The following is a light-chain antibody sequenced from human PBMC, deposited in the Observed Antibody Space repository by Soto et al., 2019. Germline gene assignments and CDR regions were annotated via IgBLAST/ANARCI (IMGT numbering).Light chain of an antibody. CDR2: EVS. V-gene: IGLV2-8*01. CDR1: SSDVGGYNY. CDR3: SSYAGSKNKV. J-gene: IGLJ1*01. Sequence: QSALTQPPSASGSPGQSVTISCTGTSSDVGGYNYVSWYQQHPGKAPKLMIYEVSKRRSGVPDRFSGSKSGNTASLTVSGLQAEDEADYYCSSYAGSKNKVFGTGTKRTVL.